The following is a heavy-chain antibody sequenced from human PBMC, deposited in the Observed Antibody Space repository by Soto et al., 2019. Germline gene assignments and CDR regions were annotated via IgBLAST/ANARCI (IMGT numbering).Heavy chain of an antibody. J-gene: IGHJ5*02. Sequence: SETLSLTCTVSGGSISSSSYYWGWIRQPPGKGLEWIGSIYYSGSTYYNPSLKSRVTISVDTSKNQFSLKLSSVTAADTAVYYCARLGHDYGLNWFDPWGQGTLVPVSS. CDR1: GGSISSSSYY. V-gene: IGHV4-39*01. D-gene: IGHD4-17*01. CDR3: ARLGHDYGLNWFDP. CDR2: IYYSGST.